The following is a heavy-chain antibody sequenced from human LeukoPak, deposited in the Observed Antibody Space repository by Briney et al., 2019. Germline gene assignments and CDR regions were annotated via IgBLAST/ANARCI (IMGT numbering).Heavy chain of an antibody. D-gene: IGHD6-6*01. Sequence: ASVKVSCKASGGTFSSYTISWVRQAPGQGLEWMGRIIPILGIANYAQKFQGRVTITADKSTSTAYMELSSLRSEDTAVYYCAREEVAARQYKWFDPWGQGTLVTVSS. CDR1: GGTFSSYT. J-gene: IGHJ5*02. CDR2: IIPILGIA. CDR3: AREEVAARQYKWFDP. V-gene: IGHV1-69*04.